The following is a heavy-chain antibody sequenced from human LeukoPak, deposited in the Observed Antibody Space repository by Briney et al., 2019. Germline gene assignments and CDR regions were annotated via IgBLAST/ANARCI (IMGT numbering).Heavy chain of an antibody. Sequence: PGRSLRLSCAAAGFTVSNNYMNWVRQAPGKGLEWDSVIYAAGSTYYADSVKGRFTIARDNSKNTLYLQMNHLRVEDTAVYYCARLNGFYCDYWGQGTLVTVSS. J-gene: IGHJ4*02. V-gene: IGHV3-66*04. CDR2: IYAAGST. CDR3: ARLNGFYCDY. CDR1: GFTVSNNY. D-gene: IGHD6-25*01.